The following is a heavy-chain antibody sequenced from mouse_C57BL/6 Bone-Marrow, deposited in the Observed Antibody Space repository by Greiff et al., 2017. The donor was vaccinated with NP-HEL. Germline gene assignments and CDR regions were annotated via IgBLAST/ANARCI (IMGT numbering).Heavy chain of an antibody. CDR3: AIYGSSPYFEV. V-gene: IGHV1-63*01. Sequence: QVQLQQSGAELVRPGTSVKMSCKASGYTFTNYWIGWEKQRPGHGLEWIGDIYPGGGYTNYNEKFKGKATLTADKSSSTAYMQFSSLTSEDSAIYYVAIYGSSPYFEVWGTGTTVTVSS. CDR1: GYTFTNYW. J-gene: IGHJ1*03. CDR2: IYPGGGYT. D-gene: IGHD1-1*01.